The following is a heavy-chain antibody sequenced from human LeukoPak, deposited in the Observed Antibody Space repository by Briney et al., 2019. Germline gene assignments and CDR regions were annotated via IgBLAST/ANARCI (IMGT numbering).Heavy chain of an antibody. D-gene: IGHD3-9*01. CDR3: ARVTDILTGYYPKDY. J-gene: IGHJ4*02. CDR1: GCTFTSYG. Sequence: ASVKVSCKASGCTFTSYGISWVRQAPGQGLEWVGWISAYNGNTNYAQKLQGRVTMTTDTSTSTAYMELRSLRSDDTAVYYCARVTDILTGYYPKDYWGQGTLVTVSS. CDR2: ISAYNGNT. V-gene: IGHV1-18*01.